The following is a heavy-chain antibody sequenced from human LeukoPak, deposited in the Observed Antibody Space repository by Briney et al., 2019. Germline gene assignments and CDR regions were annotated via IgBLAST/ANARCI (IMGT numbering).Heavy chain of an antibody. Sequence: GGSLRLSCVASGFTFNSYAMSWVRQAPGKGLEWVSGISGSGGSTYYADSVKGRFTISRDNSKNTLYLQMNSLRAEDTAEYYCAKEDLRAYASDIWGQGTMVTVPS. CDR2: ISGSGGST. CDR3: AKEDLRAYASDI. CDR1: GFTFNSYA. V-gene: IGHV3-23*01. J-gene: IGHJ3*02.